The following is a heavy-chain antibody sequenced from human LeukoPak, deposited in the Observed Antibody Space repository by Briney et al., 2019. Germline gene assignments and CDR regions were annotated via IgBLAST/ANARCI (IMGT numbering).Heavy chain of an antibody. D-gene: IGHD3-10*01. V-gene: IGHV1-8*03. J-gene: IGHJ4*02. CDR3: AKVANYYYGSESYYFFEH. CDR2: MNPNSGIT. CDR1: GYTFSSYD. Sequence: ASVKVSCKASGYTFSSYDINWVRQATGQGLEWMGWMNPNSGITAYAQKFQGRVTITRNTSISTAYMELSSLRSEDTAVYYCAKVANYYYGSESYYFFEHWGQGTPVTASS.